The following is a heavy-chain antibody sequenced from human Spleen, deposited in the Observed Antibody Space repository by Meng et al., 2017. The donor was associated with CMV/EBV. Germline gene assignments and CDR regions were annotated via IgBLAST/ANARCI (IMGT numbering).Heavy chain of an antibody. J-gene: IGHJ4*02. D-gene: IGHD1-1*01. CDR3: ARWKPRIDY. CDR2: IKQDGSEK. CDR1: GFTFSNAW. V-gene: IGHV3-7*01. Sequence: GESLKISCAASGFTFSNAWMSWVRQAPGKGLEWVANIKQDGSEKYYVDSVKGRFTISRDNAKNSVYLQMNSLRAEDTAVYYCARWKPRIDYWGQGTLVTVSS.